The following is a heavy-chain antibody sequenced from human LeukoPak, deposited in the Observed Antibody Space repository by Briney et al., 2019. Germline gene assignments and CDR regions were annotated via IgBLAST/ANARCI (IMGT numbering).Heavy chain of an antibody. D-gene: IGHD4-17*01. V-gene: IGHV3-23*01. J-gene: IGHJ4*02. Sequence: GSLRLSCAASGFTFSSYAMSWVRQAPGKGLEWVSAISGSGGSTYYADSVKGRFTISRDNSKNTLYLQMNSLRAEDTAVYYCAKDTVSTGTFDYWGQGTLVTVSS. CDR1: GFTFSSYA. CDR3: AKDTVSTGTFDY. CDR2: ISGSGGST.